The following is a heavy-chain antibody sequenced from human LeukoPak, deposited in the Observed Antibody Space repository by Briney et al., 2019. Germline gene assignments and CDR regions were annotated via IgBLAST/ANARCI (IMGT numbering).Heavy chain of an antibody. CDR3: ARVLEIGDYVDY. J-gene: IGHJ4*02. CDR2: IYYSGST. CDR1: GFTFSDYY. D-gene: IGHD4-17*01. V-gene: IGHV4-31*02. Sequence: LRLSCAASGFTFSDYYMSWIRQPPGKGLEWIGYIYYSGSTYYNPSLKSRVTISVDTSKNQFSLKLSSVTAADTAVYYCARVLEIGDYVDYWGQGTLVTVSS.